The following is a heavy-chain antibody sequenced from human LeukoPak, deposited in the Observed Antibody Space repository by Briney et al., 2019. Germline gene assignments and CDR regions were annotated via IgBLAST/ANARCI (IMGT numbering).Heavy chain of an antibody. CDR1: GGSFSGYY. J-gene: IGHJ6*02. V-gene: IGHV4-34*01. CDR2: INHSGST. Sequence: PSETLSLTCAVYGGSFSGYYWSWIRQPPGKGLEWIGEINHSGSTNYNPSLKSRVTISVDTPKNQFSLKLSSVTAADTAVYYCARDQYCSSTSCYPRGYYYYGMDVWGQGTTVTVSS. CDR3: ARDQYCSSTSCYPRGYYYYGMDV. D-gene: IGHD2-2*01.